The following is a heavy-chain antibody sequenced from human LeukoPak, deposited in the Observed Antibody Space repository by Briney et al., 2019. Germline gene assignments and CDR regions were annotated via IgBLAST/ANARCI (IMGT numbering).Heavy chain of an antibody. J-gene: IGHJ5*02. CDR3: VRNHYGSGSYRNNWFDP. D-gene: IGHD3-10*01. CDR1: GGTFSSYG. CDR2: IIPIFNTA. Sequence: WASVKVSCKASGGTFSSYGFSWVRQAPGQGLEWMGGIIPIFNTAHYAQKFQGRVTITADEPTSSAYMELSSLRSEDTAVYYCVRNHYGSGSYRNNWFDPWGQGTLVTVSS. V-gene: IGHV1-69*13.